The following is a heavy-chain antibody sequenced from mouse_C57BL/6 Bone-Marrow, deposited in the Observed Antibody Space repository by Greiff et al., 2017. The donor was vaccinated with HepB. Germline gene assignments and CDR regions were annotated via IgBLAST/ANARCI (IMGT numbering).Heavy chain of an antibody. Sequence: EVQRVESGGGLVQPGGSMKLSCVASGFTFSNYWMNWVRQSPEKGLEWVAQIRLKSDNYATHYAESVKGRFTISRDDSKSSVYLQMNNLRAEDTGIYYCTNYYGFYWGQGTTLTVSS. D-gene: IGHD1-2*01. CDR3: TNYYGFY. CDR2: IRLKSDNYAT. J-gene: IGHJ2*01. CDR1: GFTFSNYW. V-gene: IGHV6-3*01.